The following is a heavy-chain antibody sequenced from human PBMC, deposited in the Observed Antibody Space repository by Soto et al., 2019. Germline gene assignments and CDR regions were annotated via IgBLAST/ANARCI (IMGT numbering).Heavy chain of an antibody. V-gene: IGHV4-39*01. CDR2: IYYSGST. CDR1: GGSISSSSYY. CDR3: ARHTSGLRYFDWFVTEAAYYYYGMDV. Sequence: QLQLQESGPGLVKPSETLSLTCTVSGGSISSSSYYWGWIRQPPGKGLEWIGSIYYSGSTYYNPSLKSRVTISVDTSKNQFSLKLSSVTAADTAVYYCARHTSGLRYFDWFVTEAAYYYYGMDVWGQGTTVTVSS. D-gene: IGHD3-9*01. J-gene: IGHJ6*02.